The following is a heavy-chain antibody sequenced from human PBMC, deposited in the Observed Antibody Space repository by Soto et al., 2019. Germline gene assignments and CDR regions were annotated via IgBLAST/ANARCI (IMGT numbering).Heavy chain of an antibody. J-gene: IGHJ4*02. CDR2: MNPNSGTT. V-gene: IGHV1-8*01. Sequence: QVQLVQSGAEVKKPGASVKVSCKASGYTFTSYDFNWVRQATGQGLEWLGWMNPNSGTTGYAQRFEGSVTXXRXTXXVTAYMELSSLRSEDTAMYYCARVACTGGRCYYDYWGQGTLVTVSS. D-gene: IGHD2-8*02. CDR1: GYTFTSYD. CDR3: ARVACTGGRCYYDY.